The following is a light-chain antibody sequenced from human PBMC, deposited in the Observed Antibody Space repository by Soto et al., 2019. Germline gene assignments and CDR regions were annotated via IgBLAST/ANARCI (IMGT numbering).Light chain of an antibody. V-gene: IGLV2-11*01. Sequence: QSALPQPRSVSGSPGQSVTISCTGTSRDVGGFNYVSWYQQYPGKAPKLMIYDINKRPSGVPDRFSGSRSGNTASLTISGLQAEDEAYYFCCSYAGTYTWVFGGGTKLTVL. CDR1: SRDVGGFNY. CDR3: CSYAGTYTWV. J-gene: IGLJ3*02. CDR2: DIN.